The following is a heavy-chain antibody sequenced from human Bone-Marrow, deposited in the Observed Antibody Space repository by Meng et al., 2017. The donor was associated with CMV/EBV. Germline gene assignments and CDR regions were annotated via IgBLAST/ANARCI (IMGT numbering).Heavy chain of an antibody. D-gene: IGHD5-12*01. CDR3: AAGGYSGYDSWFDP. CDR1: AGSISSGVYS. CDR2: IYYSGST. V-gene: IGHV4-31*02. Sequence: SAGSISSGVYSRCWIRTHTRKVLEWIGYIYYSGSTYYNPSLKSRVTISVDTSKNQFSLKLSSVTAADTAVYYCAAGGYSGYDSWFDPWGQGTLVTVSS. J-gene: IGHJ5*02.